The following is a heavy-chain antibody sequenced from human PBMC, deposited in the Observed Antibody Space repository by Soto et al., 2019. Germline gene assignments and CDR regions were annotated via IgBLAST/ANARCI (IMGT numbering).Heavy chain of an antibody. J-gene: IGHJ5*02. Sequence: SETLSLTCTVSGGSISIYYWSWIRQPAGKGLEWIGRIYTSESINYNPSLKSRVTMSVDTSKNQFSLKLNSVTAADTAVYYCARDSILEWSAEYNWFDPWGQGTLVTVSS. CDR3: ARDSILEWSAEYNWFDP. V-gene: IGHV4-4*07. CDR2: IYTSESI. CDR1: GGSISIYY. D-gene: IGHD3-3*01.